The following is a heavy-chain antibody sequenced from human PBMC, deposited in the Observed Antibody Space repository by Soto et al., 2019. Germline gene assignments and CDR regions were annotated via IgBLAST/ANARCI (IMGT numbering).Heavy chain of an antibody. V-gene: IGHV3-23*01. D-gene: IGHD6-19*01. Sequence: EVQLLESGGGLVQPGGSLRLSCAASGFTFSSYAMNWVRQAPGKGLEWVSVISGSGGSTYYADSVKGRVTISRVNSKNPLYLQMNSLRGEDTAVYYCASRSSGWYLDYWVQGTLVTVSS. CDR2: ISGSGGST. CDR1: GFTFSSYA. J-gene: IGHJ4*02. CDR3: ASRSSGWYLDY.